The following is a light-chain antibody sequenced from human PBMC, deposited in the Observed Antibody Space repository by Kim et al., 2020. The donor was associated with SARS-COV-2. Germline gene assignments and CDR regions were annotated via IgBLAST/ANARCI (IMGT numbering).Light chain of an antibody. CDR1: SNNVGDQG. CDR2: RNN. J-gene: IGLJ3*02. Sequence: QTATLTCTGDSNNVGDQGATWLQQHQCHPPKLLSYRNNNRPSGISERFSASRSGNTASLTITGLQPDDETDYYCSAWDSSLSAWVFGGGTQLTVL. CDR3: SAWDSSLSAWV. V-gene: IGLV10-54*04.